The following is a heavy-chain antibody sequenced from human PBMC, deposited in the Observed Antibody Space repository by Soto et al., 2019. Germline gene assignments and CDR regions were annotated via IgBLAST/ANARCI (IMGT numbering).Heavy chain of an antibody. CDR1: GGSISSGGYY. D-gene: IGHD6-6*01. CDR3: ARVVAAHSYFGS. Sequence: PSETLSLTCTVSGGSISSGGYYWSWIRQHPAKALEWIGYIYYSGSTYYNPSLKSRVTISVDTSKNQFSLKLSSVTAADRAVYYGARVVAAHSYFGSWGQGTLVTVSS. CDR2: IYYSGST. J-gene: IGHJ4*02. V-gene: IGHV4-31*03.